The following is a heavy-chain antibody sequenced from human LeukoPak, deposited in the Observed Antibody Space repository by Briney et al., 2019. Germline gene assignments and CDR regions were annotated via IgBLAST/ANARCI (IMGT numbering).Heavy chain of an antibody. CDR1: GYSFSTYW. Sequence: GESLKISCKRSGYSFSTYWFGWVRQRPGKGLEWMGIIYPGDSDTRYSPSFQGQVTISADRSITTAYLQWSSLKASDTAMYYCASLNNSLDTFDIWGQGTMVTVSS. CDR2: IYPGDSDT. CDR3: ASLNNSLDTFDI. V-gene: IGHV5-51*01. D-gene: IGHD2/OR15-2a*01. J-gene: IGHJ3*02.